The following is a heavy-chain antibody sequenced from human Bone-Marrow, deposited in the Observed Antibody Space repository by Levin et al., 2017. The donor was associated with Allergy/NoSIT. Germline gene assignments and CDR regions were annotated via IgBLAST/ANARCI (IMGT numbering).Heavy chain of an antibody. CDR1: GYTFSNYW. V-gene: IGHV5-51*01. D-gene: IGHD3-16*01. CDR2: IYPGDSDT. Sequence: GESLKISCKGSGYTFSNYWIGWVRQMPGKGLEWMGIIYPGDSDTRYNPSLRGQVTISADKSTNTTHLQWRSLRASDTAMYYCERGAIVSRWRGGSDDFHGWGPGTVVIVSS. J-gene: IGHJ3*01. CDR3: ERGAIVSRWRGGSDDFHG.